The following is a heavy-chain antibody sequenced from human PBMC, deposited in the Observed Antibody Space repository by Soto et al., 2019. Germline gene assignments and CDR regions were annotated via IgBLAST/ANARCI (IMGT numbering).Heavy chain of an antibody. D-gene: IGHD4-17*01. CDR3: ARGCLTVYGGPNPGDDYYYGMDV. CDR1: GFTFTSSA. Sequence: GASVKVSCKASGFTFTSSAVQWVRQARGQRLEWIGWIVVGSGNTNYAQKFQGRVTITADESTSTAYMELSSLRSEDTAVYYCARGCLTVYGGPNPGDDYYYGMDVWGQGTTVTVSS. CDR2: IVVGSGNT. J-gene: IGHJ6*02. V-gene: IGHV1-58*01.